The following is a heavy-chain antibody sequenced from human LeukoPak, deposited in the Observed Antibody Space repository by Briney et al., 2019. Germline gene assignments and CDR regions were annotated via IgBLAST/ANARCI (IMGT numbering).Heavy chain of an antibody. CDR1: GFTFSSYG. Sequence: GRSLRLSCAASGFTFSSYGMHWVRQAPGKGLEWVAVIWYDGSNKYYAASVKGRFTISRDNSKNTLYLQMNSLRAEDTAVYYCSRDRELTSYDSAAFYIWGHGTMVTVSS. J-gene: IGHJ3*02. V-gene: IGHV3-33*01. CDR3: SRDRELTSYDSAAFYI. CDR2: IWYDGSNK. D-gene: IGHD3-22*01.